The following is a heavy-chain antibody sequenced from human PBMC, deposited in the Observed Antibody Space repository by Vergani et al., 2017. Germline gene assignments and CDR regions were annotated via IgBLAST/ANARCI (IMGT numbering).Heavy chain of an antibody. D-gene: IGHD3-22*01. CDR3: AREGYYYDSSGPDAFDI. V-gene: IGHV4-61*08. Sequence: QLQLQESGPGLVKPSETLSLTCAVSGGSISSGGYYWSWIRQPPGKGLEWIGYIYYSGSTNYNPSLKSRVTISVDTSKNQFSLKLSSVTAADTAVYYCAREGYYYDSSGPDAFDIWGQGTMVTVSS. J-gene: IGHJ3*02. CDR2: IYYSGST. CDR1: GGSISSGGYY.